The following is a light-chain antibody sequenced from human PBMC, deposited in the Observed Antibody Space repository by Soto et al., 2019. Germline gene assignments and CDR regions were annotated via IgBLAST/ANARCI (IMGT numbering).Light chain of an antibody. J-gene: IGLJ2*01. CDR1: SSNIGNNY. CDR2: DND. CDR3: GTWDSSLSAVV. V-gene: IGLV1-51*01. Sequence: QSVLTQPPSVSAAPGQKVTISCSGSSSNIGNNYVSWYQQIPGTAPKLLICDNDKRPSGIPDRFSGSKSGTSATLGITGLQTGDEADYYCGTWDSSLSAVVFGGGTKLTVL.